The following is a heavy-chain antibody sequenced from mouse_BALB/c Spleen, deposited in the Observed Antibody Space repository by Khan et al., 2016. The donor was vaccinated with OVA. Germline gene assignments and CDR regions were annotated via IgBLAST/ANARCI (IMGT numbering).Heavy chain of an antibody. Sequence: QVQLQQSGAELARPGASVKMSCKASGYTFTSYTIHWIKKRPRQGLEWIGSINPSNGYTNYNQKFKDKATLTTDKSSTTAYLPLSSLTSDDSAVYNGVRDGAYHRNDGWFAYWGQGTLVTVAA. D-gene: IGHD2-14*01. CDR3: VRDGAYHRNDGWFAY. CDR1: GYTFTSYT. CDR2: INPSNGYT. V-gene: IGHV1-4*01. J-gene: IGHJ3*01.